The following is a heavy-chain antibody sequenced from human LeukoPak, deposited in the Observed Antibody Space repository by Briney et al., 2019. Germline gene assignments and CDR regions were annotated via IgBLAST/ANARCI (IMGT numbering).Heavy chain of an antibody. CDR2: IWYDGSKT. D-gene: IGHD2/OR15-2a*01. CDR3: AKELPVYNRGYYFDY. CDR1: RFTFSSYG. Sequence: GGSLRLSCAGSRFTFSSYGMHWVRQAPGKGLEWVAVIWYDGSKTYYADSVQGRFTISRDNSKNTLYLQMNSLRAEDTAVYYCAKELPVYNRGYYFDYWGQGTLVTVSS. V-gene: IGHV3-33*06. J-gene: IGHJ4*02.